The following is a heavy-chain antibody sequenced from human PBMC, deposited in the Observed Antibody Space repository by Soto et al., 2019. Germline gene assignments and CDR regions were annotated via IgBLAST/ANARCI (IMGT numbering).Heavy chain of an antibody. D-gene: IGHD2-15*01. V-gene: IGHV1-3*01. CDR1: GYTFTSYA. J-gene: IGHJ4*02. Sequence: QVQLVQSGAEVKKPGASVKVSCKASGYTFTSYAMHWVRQAPGQRLEWMGWINAGNGNTKYSQKFPGRVTITRDTSASTAYIELSSLTSEDTAVYYCARGPGGPDGPVYYWGQGTLVTVSS. CDR2: INAGNGNT. CDR3: ARGPGGPDGPVYY.